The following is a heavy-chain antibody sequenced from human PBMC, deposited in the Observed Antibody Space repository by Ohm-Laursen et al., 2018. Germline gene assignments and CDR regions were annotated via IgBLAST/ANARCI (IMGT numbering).Heavy chain of an antibody. CDR3: ARDSSGSFYYYYGMDV. CDR1: GFTFSDYY. J-gene: IGHJ6*02. V-gene: IGHV3-11*04. CDR2: ISSSGSTI. D-gene: IGHD3-22*01. Sequence: SLRLSCAASGFTFSDYYMSWIRQAPGKGLEWASYISSSGSTIYYADSVKGRFTISRDNAKNSLYLQMNSLRAEDTAVYYCARDSSGSFYYYYGMDVWGQETTVTVSS.